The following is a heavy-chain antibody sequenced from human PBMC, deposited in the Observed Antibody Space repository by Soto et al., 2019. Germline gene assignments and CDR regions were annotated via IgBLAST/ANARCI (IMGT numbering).Heavy chain of an antibody. CDR2: IDPSDSYT. V-gene: IGHV5-10-1*01. CDR3: ARRHSSSSAFDP. CDR1: GYSFTSYW. J-gene: IGHJ5*02. D-gene: IGHD6-13*01. Sequence: GESLKISCKGSGYSFTSYWINWVRQMPGKGLEWMGRIDPSDSYTNYSPPFQGHVTISADKSISTAYLQWSSLKASDTAMYYCARRHSSSSAFDPWGQGTLVTAPQ.